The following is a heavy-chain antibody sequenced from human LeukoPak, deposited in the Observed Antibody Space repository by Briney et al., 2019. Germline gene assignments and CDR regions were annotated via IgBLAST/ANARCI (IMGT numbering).Heavy chain of an antibody. CDR1: GYTFTGYY. J-gene: IGHJ5*02. CDR2: INPNSGGT. CDR3: ARGYCSGGSCYSVENWFDP. V-gene: IGHV1-2*06. D-gene: IGHD2-15*01. Sequence: ASVKVSCKAAGYTFTGYYMFWVRQGPGQVLEWMGRINPNSGGTNYAQKFQGRVTMTRDTSISTAYMELSRLRSDDTAVYYCARGYCSGGSCYSVENWFDPWGQGTLVTVSS.